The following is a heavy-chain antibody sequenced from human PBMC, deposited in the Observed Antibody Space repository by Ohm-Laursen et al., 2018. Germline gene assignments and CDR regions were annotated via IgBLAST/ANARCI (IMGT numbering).Heavy chain of an antibody. V-gene: IGHV3-7*03. CDR2: IKKDGSEK. D-gene: IGHD5-24*01. CDR1: GFSFSSYW. J-gene: IGHJ5*02. Sequence: SLRLSCAASGFSFSSYWMNWVRQAPGKGLEWVANIKKDGSEKYYVDSAKGRFTISRDNAKNSLYLQMNSLRAEDTAVYYCARVSRGTLQSPWGQGTLVTVSS. CDR3: ARVSRGTLQSP.